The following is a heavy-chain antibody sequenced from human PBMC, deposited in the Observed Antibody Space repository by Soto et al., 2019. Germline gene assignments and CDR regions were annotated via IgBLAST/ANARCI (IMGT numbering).Heavy chain of an antibody. V-gene: IGHV4-39*01. CDR3: ARRGLDYGDYVGFDP. D-gene: IGHD4-17*01. CDR1: GGSISSSSYY. J-gene: IGHJ5*02. Sequence: SQTLSLTCTVSGGSISSSSYYWGWIRQPPGKGLEWIGSISYSGNTYYSPSLKSRVTISVDTSKNQFSLKLSSVTAADTAVYYCARRGLDYGDYVGFDPWGRGTLVTVSS. CDR2: ISYSGNT.